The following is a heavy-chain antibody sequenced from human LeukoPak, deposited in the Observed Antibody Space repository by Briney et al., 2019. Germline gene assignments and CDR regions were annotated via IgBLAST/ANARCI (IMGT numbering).Heavy chain of an antibody. CDR2: INHSGST. D-gene: IGHD3-10*01. CDR1: GFTFSSYA. CDR3: MRVGYGSGNPPGGFDS. V-gene: IGHV4-34*01. Sequence: GSLRLSCAASGFTFSSYAMHWVRQAPGKGLEWIGEINHSGSTNYNPSLKSRVTISVDTSKNQFSLKLSSVTAADTAVYYCMRVGYGSGNPPGGFDSWGQGTMVTVSS. J-gene: IGHJ3*02.